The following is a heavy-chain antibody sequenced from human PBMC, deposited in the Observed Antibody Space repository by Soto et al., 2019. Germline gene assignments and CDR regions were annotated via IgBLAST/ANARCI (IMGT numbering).Heavy chain of an antibody. CDR2: IKNDGTST. Sequence: PGGSLRLSCVASGFNFDNYGMSWVRQAPGEGLEWVSAIKNDGTSTYYAASVEDRFTISRDNSKNTLYLQLNSLRAEDTAVYYCAQLGLMTFSHKHYFNHGGRGTLLTVSS. CDR3: AQLGLMTFSHKHYFNH. D-gene: IGHD3-16*01. CDR1: GFNFDNYG. J-gene: IGHJ4*02. V-gene: IGHV3-23*01.